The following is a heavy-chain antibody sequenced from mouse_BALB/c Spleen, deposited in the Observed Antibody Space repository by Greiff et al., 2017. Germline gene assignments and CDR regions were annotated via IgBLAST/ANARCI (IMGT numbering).Heavy chain of an antibody. J-gene: IGHJ2*01. CDR2: ISSGSSTI. D-gene: IGHD2-3*01. V-gene: IGHV5-17*02. Sequence: EVKLVESGGGLVQPGGSRKLSCAASRFTFSSFGMHWVRQAPEKGLEWVAYISSGSSTIYYADTVKGRFTISRDNPKNTLFLQMTSLRSEDTAMNYCARLGDGYYVDYWGQGTTLTVSS. CDR1: RFTFSSFG. CDR3: ARLGDGYYVDY.